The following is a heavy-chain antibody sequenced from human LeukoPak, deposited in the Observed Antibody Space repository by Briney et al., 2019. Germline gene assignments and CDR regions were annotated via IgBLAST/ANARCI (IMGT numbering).Heavy chain of an antibody. CDR2: IKQDGSEK. Sequence: GGSLRLSCAASGFTFSSYWMSWVRQAPGKGLEWVANIKQDGSEKYYVDSVKGRFTISRDNAKNSLYLQMNSLRAEDTAVYYCQGSTMIVVGTPDAFDIWGQGTMVTVPS. CDR1: GFTFSSYW. CDR3: QGSTMIVVGTPDAFDI. J-gene: IGHJ3*02. D-gene: IGHD3-22*01. V-gene: IGHV3-7*01.